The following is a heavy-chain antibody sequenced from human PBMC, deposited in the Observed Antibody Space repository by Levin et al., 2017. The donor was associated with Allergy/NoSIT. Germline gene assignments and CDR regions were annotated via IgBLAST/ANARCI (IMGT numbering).Heavy chain of an antibody. CDR3: ARDHCSGGSCYSPTYYFDY. J-gene: IGHJ4*02. Sequence: ASVKVSCTASGYTFTSYAMHWVRQAPGQRLEWMGWINAGNGNTKYSQKFQGRVTITRDTSASTAYMELSSLRSEDTAVYYCARDHCSGGSCYSPTYYFDYWGQGTLVTVSS. CDR2: INAGNGNT. D-gene: IGHD2-15*01. V-gene: IGHV1-3*01. CDR1: GYTFTSYA.